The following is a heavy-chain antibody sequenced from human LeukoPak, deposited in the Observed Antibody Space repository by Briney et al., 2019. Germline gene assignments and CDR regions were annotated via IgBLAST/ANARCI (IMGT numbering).Heavy chain of an antibody. CDR1: GFTVSNNY. CDR3: ARGSPSGFDY. V-gene: IGHV3-21*01. CDR2: ISSSSSYI. J-gene: IGHJ4*02. D-gene: IGHD1-26*01. Sequence: GGSLRLSCAASGFTVSNNYMTWVRQAPGKGLEWVSSISSSSSYIYYADSVKGRFTISRDNAKNSLYLQMNSLRAEDTAVYYCARGSPSGFDYWGQGTLVTVSS.